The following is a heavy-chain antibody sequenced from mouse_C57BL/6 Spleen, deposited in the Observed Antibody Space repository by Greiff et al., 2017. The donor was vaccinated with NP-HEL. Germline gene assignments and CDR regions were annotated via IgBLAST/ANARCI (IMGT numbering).Heavy chain of an antibody. J-gene: IGHJ3*01. CDR3: ARRDSSGPWFAY. CDR1: GYTFTSYW. Sequence: QVQLQQPGAELVRPGSSVKLSCKASGYTFTSYWMDWVKQRPGQGLEWIGNIYPSDSETHYNQKFKDKATLTVDKSSSTAYMQLSSLTSEDSAVYYWARRDSSGPWFAYWGQGTLVTVSA. V-gene: IGHV1-61*01. D-gene: IGHD3-2*02. CDR2: IYPSDSET.